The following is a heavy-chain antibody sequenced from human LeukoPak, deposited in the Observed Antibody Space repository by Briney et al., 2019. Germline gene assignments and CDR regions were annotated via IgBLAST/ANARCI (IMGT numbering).Heavy chain of an antibody. Sequence: GGSLRLSCAASGFTFSSYAMSWVRQAPGKGLEWVSAISGSDGSTYYADSVKGRFTISRDNSKNTLYLQMNSLRAEDTAVYYCAKDFMYDSSLFDYWGQGTLVTVSS. D-gene: IGHD3-22*01. CDR1: GFTFSSYA. CDR3: AKDFMYDSSLFDY. V-gene: IGHV3-23*01. J-gene: IGHJ4*02. CDR2: ISGSDGST.